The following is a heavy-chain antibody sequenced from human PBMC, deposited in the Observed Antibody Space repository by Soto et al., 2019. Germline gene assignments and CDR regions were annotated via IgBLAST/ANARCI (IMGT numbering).Heavy chain of an antibody. V-gene: IGHV1-18*01. CDR1: GYTFTSYG. D-gene: IGHD3-9*01. CDR2: ISAYNGNT. Sequence: GASVKVSCKASGYTFTSYGISWVRQAPGQGLEWMGWISAYNGNTNYAQKLQGRVTMTTDTSTSTAYMELRSLRSDDTAVYYCAREGLLRYSYYYYYGMDVWGQGTTVTVSS. CDR3: AREGLLRYSYYYYYGMDV. J-gene: IGHJ6*02.